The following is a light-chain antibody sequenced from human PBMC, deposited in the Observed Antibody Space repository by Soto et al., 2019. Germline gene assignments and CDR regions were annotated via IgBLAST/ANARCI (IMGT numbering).Light chain of an antibody. V-gene: IGKV1-5*01. Sequence: DIQMTQSPSTLSAPVGDRVTITCRASQSISSWLAWYQQKPGKAPKLLIYDASNLESGVPSRFSGGGSGTEFSLTISSLQPDDFATYYCQQYNYFWAFGQGTKVDIK. J-gene: IGKJ1*01. CDR1: QSISSW. CDR2: DAS. CDR3: QQYNYFWA.